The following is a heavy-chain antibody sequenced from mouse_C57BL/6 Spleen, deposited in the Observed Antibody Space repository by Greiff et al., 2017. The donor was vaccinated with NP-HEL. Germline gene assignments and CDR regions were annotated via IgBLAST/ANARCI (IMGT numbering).Heavy chain of an antibody. D-gene: IGHD1-1*01. CDR3: ARRGDYDGWFAY. CDR1: GYAFSSSW. J-gene: IGHJ3*01. V-gene: IGHV1-82*01. CDR2: IYPGDGDT. Sequence: QVQLKQSGPELVKPGASVKISCKASGYAFSSSWMNWVKQRPGKGLEWIGRIYPGDGDTNYNGKFKGKATLTADKSSSTAYMQLRSLTSEDSAVYFCARRGDYDGWFAYWGQRTLVTVSA.